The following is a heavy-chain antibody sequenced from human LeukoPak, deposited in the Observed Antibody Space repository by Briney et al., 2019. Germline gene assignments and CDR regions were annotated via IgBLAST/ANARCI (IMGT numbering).Heavy chain of an antibody. CDR1: GFTFSNYA. CDR3: ARGHLSSLFDI. CDR2: ISYDGTNK. J-gene: IGHJ3*02. D-gene: IGHD6-6*01. Sequence: PGGSLRFSCAASGFTFSNYARHWVRQTPGKGLEWVAVISYDGTNKYYADSVKGRLTISRDNSKNTLSLQMNSLRTEDTAVYYCARGHLSSLFDIWGQGTMVTVSS. V-gene: IGHV3-30-3*01.